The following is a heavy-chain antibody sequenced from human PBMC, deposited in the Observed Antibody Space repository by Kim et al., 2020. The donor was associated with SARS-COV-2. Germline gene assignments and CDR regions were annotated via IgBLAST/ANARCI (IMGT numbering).Heavy chain of an antibody. Sequence: GGSLRLSCTASGFTFGDYAMSWFRQAPGKGLEWVGCIRSKAYGGTTEYAASVKGRFTITRDDSKSIAYLQMNSLKTEDTAVYYSTRDHWTMVRGYYFDYWGQGTLVTVSS. CDR1: GFTFGDYA. D-gene: IGHD3-10*01. J-gene: IGHJ4*02. CDR3: TRDHWTMVRGYYFDY. CDR2: IRSKAYGGTT. V-gene: IGHV3-49*03.